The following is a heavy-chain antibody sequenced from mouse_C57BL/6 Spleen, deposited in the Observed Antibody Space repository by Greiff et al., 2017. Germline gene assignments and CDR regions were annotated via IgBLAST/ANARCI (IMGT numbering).Heavy chain of an antibody. V-gene: IGHV1-74*01. Sequence: QVQLQQPGAELVKPGASVKVSCKASGYTFTSYWMHWVQQRPGQGLEWIGRIHPSDSDTNYNQKFKGKATLTVDKSSSTAYMQLSRLTSEDSAVYFCAISTGSSFYYTMDYWGQGTSVTVSS. CDR1: GYTFTSYW. D-gene: IGHD1-1*01. CDR2: IHPSDSDT. CDR3: AISTGSSFYYTMDY. J-gene: IGHJ4*01.